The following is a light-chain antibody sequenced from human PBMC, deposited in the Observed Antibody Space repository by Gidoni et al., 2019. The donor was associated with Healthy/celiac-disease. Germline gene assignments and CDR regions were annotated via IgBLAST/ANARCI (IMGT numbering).Light chain of an antibody. CDR1: QSVSSN. V-gene: IGKV3-15*01. CDR2: GAS. Sequence: ELVMTQSPATLSVSPGERATLSCRASQSVSSNLAWYQQKPGQAPRLLIYGASTRATGIPAMFSGSASGTEFTLTISSLQSEDFAVYYCQQYNNWPPLTFGGGTKVEIK. CDR3: QQYNNWPPLT. J-gene: IGKJ4*01.